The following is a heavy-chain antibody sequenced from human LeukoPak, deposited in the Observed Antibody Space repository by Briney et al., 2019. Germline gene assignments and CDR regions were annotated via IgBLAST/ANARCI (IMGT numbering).Heavy chain of an antibody. CDR3: SRADYYGSGSPIRLDA. J-gene: IGHJ6*04. CDR1: GFTFSDYY. CDR2: IRSKAYGVTT. V-gene: IGHV3-49*04. D-gene: IGHD3-10*01. Sequence: GGSLRLSCAASGFTFSDYYMSWVRQAPGTGLEWVGFIRSKAYGVTTEHAASVKGRFTISRDDSKSIAYLQMNSLKTEDTAVYYCSRADYYGSGSPIRLDAWGKGTTVTVSS.